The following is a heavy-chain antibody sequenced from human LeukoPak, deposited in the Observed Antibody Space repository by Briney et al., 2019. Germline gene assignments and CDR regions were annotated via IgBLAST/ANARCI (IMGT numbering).Heavy chain of an antibody. Sequence: QPGGSLRLSCAASGFTFSSYAMHWVRQAPGKGLEWVAVISYDGSNKYYADSVKGRFTISRDNSKNTLYLQMNSLRAEDTAVYYCAREEGSLWSGSVNWFDPWGQGTLVTVSS. CDR3: AREEGSLWSGSVNWFDP. V-gene: IGHV3-30-3*01. CDR1: GFTFSSYA. D-gene: IGHD3-3*01. J-gene: IGHJ5*02. CDR2: ISYDGSNK.